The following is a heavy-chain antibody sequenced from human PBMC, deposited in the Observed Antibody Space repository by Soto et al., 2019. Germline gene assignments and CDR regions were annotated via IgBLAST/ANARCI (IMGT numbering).Heavy chain of an antibody. Sequence: QVQLVQSGAEVKKPGSSVKVSCKASGGTFSSYAISWVRQAPGQGLEWMGGIIPIFGTANYAQKFQGRVTITADESTSTAYMELSSLRSEDTAVYYCARVRGRATTVVTREAFDIWGQGTMVTVSS. V-gene: IGHV1-69*12. CDR3: ARVRGRATTVVTREAFDI. J-gene: IGHJ3*02. CDR1: GGTFSSYA. CDR2: IIPIFGTA. D-gene: IGHD4-17*01.